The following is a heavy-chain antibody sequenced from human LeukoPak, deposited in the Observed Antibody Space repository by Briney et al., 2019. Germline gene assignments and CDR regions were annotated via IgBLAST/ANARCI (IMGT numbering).Heavy chain of an antibody. CDR2: IYSGGST. CDR3: APRITMVRGVIPLGV. D-gene: IGHD3-10*01. Sequence: GGSLRLSCAASGFTVSSNYMSWVRQAPGKGLEWVSVIYSGGSTYYADSVKGRFTISRDNSKNTLYLQMNSLRAEDTAVYYCAPRITMVRGVIPLGVWGKGTTVTISS. J-gene: IGHJ6*04. CDR1: GFTVSSNY. V-gene: IGHV3-53*01.